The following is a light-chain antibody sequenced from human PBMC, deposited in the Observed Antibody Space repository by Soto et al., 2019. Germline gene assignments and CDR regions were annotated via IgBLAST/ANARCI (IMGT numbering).Light chain of an antibody. Sequence: DIQMTQSPSTLSGSVGDRVTITCRASQTISSWLAWYQQKPGKAPKLLIYKASTLKSGVPSRFSGSGSGTEVTLTISSLQPDDFATYYCQHYNSYSEEFGQGTKVERK. CDR1: QTISSW. J-gene: IGKJ1*01. CDR2: KAS. CDR3: QHYNSYSEE. V-gene: IGKV1-5*03.